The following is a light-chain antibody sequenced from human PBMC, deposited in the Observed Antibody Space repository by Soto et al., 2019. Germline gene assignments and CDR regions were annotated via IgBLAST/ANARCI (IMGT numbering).Light chain of an antibody. V-gene: IGLV2-23*02. CDR2: EVS. CDR3: CSYAGGRSPYV. Sequence: QSVLTQPASVSGSPGQSITISCTGTTSDVGSYDLVSWYQQHPGKAPKIMIYEVSKRPSGDSNRFSGSKSGNTASLTISGLQAEDEADYYCCSYAGGRSPYVFVTGTKLTVL. J-gene: IGLJ1*01. CDR1: TSDVGSYDL.